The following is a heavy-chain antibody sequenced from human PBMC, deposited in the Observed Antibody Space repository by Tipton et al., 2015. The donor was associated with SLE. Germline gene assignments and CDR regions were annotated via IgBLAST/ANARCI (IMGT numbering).Heavy chain of an antibody. D-gene: IGHD3-10*01. J-gene: IGHJ6*03. Sequence: TLSLTCTVSGDSINSIGYYWGWIRQPPGRGLEWIGSINYSGSTFYNPSFASRVTISIDTSTNYFSLALNSVTAADSAVYYCARLASGTAWYSYYYMDVWGKGTTVIVSS. CDR1: GDSINSIGYY. V-gene: IGHV4-39*02. CDR3: ARLASGTAWYSYYYMDV. CDR2: INYSGST.